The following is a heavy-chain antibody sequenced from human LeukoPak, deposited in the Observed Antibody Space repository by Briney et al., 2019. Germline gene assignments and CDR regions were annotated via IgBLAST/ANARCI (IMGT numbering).Heavy chain of an antibody. V-gene: IGHV1-46*01. CDR1: GYTFTSYY. CDR2: INPSGGST. CDR3: ARVEYSSSGFDP. D-gene: IGHD6-6*01. Sequence: ASVKVSCKASGYTFTSYYMHWVRQAPGQGLEWMGIINPSGGSTSYAQKFQGRVTMTRDTSTSTAYMELRSLRSDNTAVYYCARVEYSSSGFDPWGQGTLVTVSS. J-gene: IGHJ5*02.